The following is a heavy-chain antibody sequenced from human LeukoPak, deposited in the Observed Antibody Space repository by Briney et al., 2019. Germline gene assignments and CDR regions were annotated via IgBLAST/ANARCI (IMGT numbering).Heavy chain of an antibody. CDR2: INPNSGGT. J-gene: IGHJ4*02. Sequence: ASVKVSCKASGYTFTGYYLHWVRQAPGQGLDWMGWINPNSGGTTYAQNFKGRVTMTWDTSISTAYMELSRLRSDDTAVYYCTRLNYYDGSGYYPDYWGQGTLVTVSS. CDR3: TRLNYYDGSGYYPDY. CDR1: GYTFTGYY. V-gene: IGHV1-2*02. D-gene: IGHD3-22*01.